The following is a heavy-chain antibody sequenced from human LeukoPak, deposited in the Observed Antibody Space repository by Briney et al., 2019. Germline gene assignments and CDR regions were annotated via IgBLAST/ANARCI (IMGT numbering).Heavy chain of an antibody. D-gene: IGHD3-9*01. CDR1: GYTFTGYF. Sequence: ASVKVSCKTSGYTFTGYFINWVRQAPGQGLEWMGWINPNSGGTNYAQKFQGRVTMTRDTSISTAYMELSRLRSDDTAVYYCARSSRADFDFDYWGQGTLVTVSS. J-gene: IGHJ4*02. CDR3: ARSSRADFDFDY. CDR2: INPNSGGT. V-gene: IGHV1-2*02.